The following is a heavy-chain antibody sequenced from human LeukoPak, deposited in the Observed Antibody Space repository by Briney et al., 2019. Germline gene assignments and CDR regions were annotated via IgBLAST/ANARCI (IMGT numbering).Heavy chain of an antibody. Sequence: GGSLRLSCAASGFTFSSYWMSWVRQAPGKGLEWVANIKQDGSEKYYVDSVKGRFTISRDNAKNSLYLQVNSLRAEDTAVYYCARSRYYDFWSGYYDDAKPDDYWGQGTLVTVSS. V-gene: IGHV3-7*01. CDR3: ARSRYYDFWSGYYDDAKPDDY. J-gene: IGHJ4*02. CDR1: GFTFSSYW. D-gene: IGHD3-3*01. CDR2: IKQDGSEK.